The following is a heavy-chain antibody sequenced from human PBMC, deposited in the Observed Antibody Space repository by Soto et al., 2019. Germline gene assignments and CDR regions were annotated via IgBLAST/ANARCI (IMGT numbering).Heavy chain of an antibody. V-gene: IGHV4-59*08. CDR2: IFHTGTT. CDR1: GGSITNES. D-gene: IGHD3-22*01. Sequence: SETLSLPCTVSGGSITNESYSWIRQPPGKGLEWIGYIFHTGTTSYNPSLKSRVTLSVDTSQSQFSLKLNSVTAADTAVYYCTTEAYDNSGSLPFAIWVPWTLVT. CDR3: TTEAYDNSGSLPFAI. J-gene: IGHJ3*02.